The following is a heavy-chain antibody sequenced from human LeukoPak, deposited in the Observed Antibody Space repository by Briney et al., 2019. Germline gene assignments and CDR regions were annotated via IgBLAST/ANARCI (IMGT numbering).Heavy chain of an antibody. Sequence: SDTLSLTCTVSGGSNTSHFWTCIRHAPGKGLECVGYVSNSESTNYNPSLQSRITISVDTSKNQFFLKLTSMTAADTAVYFCARDDYGVFDAFDVWGQGTVVTVSS. D-gene: IGHD3-16*01. J-gene: IGHJ3*01. CDR3: ARDDYGVFDAFDV. V-gene: IGHV4-4*08. CDR2: VSNSEST. CDR1: GGSNTSHF.